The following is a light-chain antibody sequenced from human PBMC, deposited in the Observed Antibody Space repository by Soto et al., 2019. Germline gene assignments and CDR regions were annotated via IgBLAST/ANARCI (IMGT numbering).Light chain of an antibody. CDR1: SSDVGGYNY. Sequence: ALTQPPSASGSPGLSVTISCTGTSSDVGGYNYVSWYQQHPGKAPKLVIYEVSKRPSGVPDRFSGSKSGTTASLTVSGLQAEDEADYYCSSFAGSNNYVFGTGTKVTVL. CDR2: EVS. V-gene: IGLV2-8*01. J-gene: IGLJ1*01. CDR3: SSFAGSNNYV.